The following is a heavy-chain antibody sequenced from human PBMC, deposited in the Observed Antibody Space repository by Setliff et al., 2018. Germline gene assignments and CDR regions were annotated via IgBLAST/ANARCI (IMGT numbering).Heavy chain of an antibody. CDR2: ISAYNGNT. CDR3: ARVPLPLDIVVVVAATPLEYYYYMDV. Sequence: ASVKVSCKTSGYTFTNYGISWVRQAPGQGLEWMGWISAYNGNTNYAQKLQGRVTMTTDTSTSTAYMELRSLRSDDTAVYYCARVPLPLDIVVVVAATPLEYYYYMDVWGKGTTVTVSS. J-gene: IGHJ6*03. D-gene: IGHD2-15*01. CDR1: GYTFTNYG. V-gene: IGHV1-18*01.